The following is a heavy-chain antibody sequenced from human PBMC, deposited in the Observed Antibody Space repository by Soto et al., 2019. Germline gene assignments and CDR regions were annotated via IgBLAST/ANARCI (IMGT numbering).Heavy chain of an antibody. CDR3: AKDSARIGEVQWAVSPNWFDP. J-gene: IGHJ5*02. CDR2: ISGSGGST. Sequence: GGSLRLSCAASGFTFSSYAMSWVRQAPGKGLEWVSAISGSGGSTYYADSVKGRFTISRDNSKNTLYLQMNSLRAEDTAVYYCAKDSARIGEVQWAVSPNWFDPWGQGTLVTVSS. CDR1: GFTFSSYA. V-gene: IGHV3-23*01. D-gene: IGHD3-10*01.